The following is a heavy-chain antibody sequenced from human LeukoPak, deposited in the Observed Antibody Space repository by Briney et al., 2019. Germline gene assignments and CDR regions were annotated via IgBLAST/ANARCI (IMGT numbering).Heavy chain of an antibody. CDR3: ASLSSIVATY. V-gene: IGHV3-7*01. J-gene: IGHJ4*02. D-gene: IGHD5-12*01. CDR1: GFTFTTSW. CDR2: IKPDGSDK. Sequence: PGGSLRLSCAASGFTFTTSWLSWVRQAPGKGLEWVANIKPDGSDKYYVDSVKGRFTISRDNAKNSPYLQMNSLRAEDTAVYYCASLSSIVATYWGQGTLVTVSS.